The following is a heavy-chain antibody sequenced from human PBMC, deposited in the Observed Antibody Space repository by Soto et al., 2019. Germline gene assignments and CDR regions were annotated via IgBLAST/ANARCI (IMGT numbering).Heavy chain of an antibody. CDR3: AKGLAIVVVAATFDY. D-gene: IGHD2-15*01. Sequence: EVQLLESGGGLVQPGGSLRLSCAASGFTFSSYAMSWVRQAPGKGLEWVSAISGSGGSTYYADSVKGRFTISRDNSKNTLYLQMNRLRAEDTAVYYCAKGLAIVVVAATFDYWGQGTLVTVSS. J-gene: IGHJ4*02. CDR2: ISGSGGST. V-gene: IGHV3-23*01. CDR1: GFTFSSYA.